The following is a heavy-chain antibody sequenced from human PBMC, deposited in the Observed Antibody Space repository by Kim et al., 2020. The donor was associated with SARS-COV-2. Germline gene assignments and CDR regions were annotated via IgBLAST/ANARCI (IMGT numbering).Heavy chain of an antibody. CDR3: ARDSPTPGHYYYYGMDV. J-gene: IGHJ6*02. V-gene: IGHV4-59*01. Sequence: NPSLKSRVTISVDTSKNQFSLKLSSVTAADTAVYYCARDSPTPGHYYYYGMDVWGQGTTVTVSS.